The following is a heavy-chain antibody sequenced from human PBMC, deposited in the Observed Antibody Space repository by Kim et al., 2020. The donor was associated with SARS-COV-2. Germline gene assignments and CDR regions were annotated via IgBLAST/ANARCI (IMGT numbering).Heavy chain of an antibody. CDR3: ATVFAVRGAKLHFDY. CDR2: FDPEDGET. V-gene: IGHV1-24*01. J-gene: IGHJ4*02. Sequence: ASVKVSCKVSGYTLTELSMHWVRQAPGKGLEWMGGFDPEDGETIYAQKFQGRVTMTEDTSTDTAYMELSSLRSEDTAVYYCATVFAVRGAKLHFDYWGQGTLVTVCS. D-gene: IGHD3-10*01. CDR1: GYTLTELS.